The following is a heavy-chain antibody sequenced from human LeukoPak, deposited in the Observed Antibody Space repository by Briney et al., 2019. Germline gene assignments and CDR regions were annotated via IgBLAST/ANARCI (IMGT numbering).Heavy chain of an antibody. CDR2: IKQDGSER. J-gene: IGHJ4*02. V-gene: IGHV3-7*01. D-gene: IGHD3-3*01. CDR1: GFTFSSYW. Sequence: GGSLRLXCAASGFTFSSYWMSWVRQAPGKGLEWVANIKQDGSERYYVDSVKGRFTISRDNAKNSLYLQMNSLRAEDTAVYYCATEDLEWLLSPYDYWGQGTLVTVSS. CDR3: ATEDLEWLLSPYDY.